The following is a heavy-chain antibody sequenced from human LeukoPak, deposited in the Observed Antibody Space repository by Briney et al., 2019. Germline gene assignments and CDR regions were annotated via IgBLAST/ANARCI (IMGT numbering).Heavy chain of an antibody. D-gene: IGHD2-21*02. CDR1: GYTFTSYG. CDR2: ISAYNGNT. Sequence: ASVKVSCKASGYTFTSYGISWVRQAPGQGLEWMGCISAYNGNTNYAQKLQGRVTMTTDTSTSTAYMELRSMRSDDTAVYYCARALEPVVVTAKRGFDYWGQGTLVTVSS. J-gene: IGHJ4*02. CDR3: ARALEPVVVTAKRGFDY. V-gene: IGHV1-18*01.